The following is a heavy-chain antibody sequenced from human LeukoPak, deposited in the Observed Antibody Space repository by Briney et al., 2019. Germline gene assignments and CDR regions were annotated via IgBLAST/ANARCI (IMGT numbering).Heavy chain of an antibody. CDR1: GYTFTGYV. CDR2: IDPNSGDT. CDR3: SRSGSTGYSVDY. V-gene: IGHV1-2*02. D-gene: IGHD3-22*01. Sequence: ASVKLSCTASGYTFTGYVIHWVRQAPGQGLEWMGCIDPNSGDTKYAQKGQGRVIMPRDKSTRKAYMERRRLRSDQMAIDCCSRSGSTGYSVDYWGQGTLVTVSS. J-gene: IGHJ4*02.